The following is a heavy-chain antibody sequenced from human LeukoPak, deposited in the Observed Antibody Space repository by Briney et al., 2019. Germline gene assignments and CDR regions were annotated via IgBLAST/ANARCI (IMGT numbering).Heavy chain of an antibody. CDR2: ISSSSSYI. J-gene: IGHJ6*02. D-gene: IGHD3-10*01. V-gene: IGHV3-21*01. CDR1: GFIFSSYS. CDR3: ASYGSGTTYYYYGMDV. Sequence: PGGSLRLSCAASGFIFSSYSMNWVRQAPGKGLEWVSSISSSSSYIYYADSVKGRFTISRDNAKNSLYLQMNSLRAEDTAVYYCASYGSGTTYYYYGMDVWGQGTTVTVSS.